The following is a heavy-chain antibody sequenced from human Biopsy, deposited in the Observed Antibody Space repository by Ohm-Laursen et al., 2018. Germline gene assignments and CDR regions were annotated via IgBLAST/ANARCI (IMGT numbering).Heavy chain of an antibody. D-gene: IGHD5-24*01. CDR3: ARAGVGSDGTDSYYYGMDV. CDR2: ISPSGATT. V-gene: IGHV1-46*01. CDR1: GNTFATYH. J-gene: IGHJ6*02. Sequence: ASVKDSCKASGNTFATYHIHWVRQAPGQGLEWMGVISPSGATTSFSQKFQGRITMTRDTSTGTVYMDLNSLGSEDTAVYYCARAGVGSDGTDSYYYGMDVWGPGTTVTVSS.